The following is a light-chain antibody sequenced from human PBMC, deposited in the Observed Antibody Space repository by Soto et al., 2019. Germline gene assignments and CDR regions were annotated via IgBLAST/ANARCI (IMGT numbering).Light chain of an antibody. CDR3: PHRHSYPIT. CDR1: QGISSL. CDR2: TAS. V-gene: IGKV1-9*01. J-gene: IGKJ5*01. Sequence: DIQLTQSPSFLSASVGDRVTITCRASQGISSLLAWYQQKPGKAPKLLIHTASTLQSGVPSRFSGSGSGTEFTLTISSLQPEDFATYYCPHRHSYPITFGQGTRLEIK.